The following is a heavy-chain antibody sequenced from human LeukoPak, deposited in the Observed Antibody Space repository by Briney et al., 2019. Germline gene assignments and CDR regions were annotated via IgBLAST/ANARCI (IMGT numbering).Heavy chain of an antibody. CDR2: ISGSGGST. CDR3: ARDWGRGRYYFDY. Sequence: GGSLRLSCAASGFTFNTYVMSWVRQAPGKGLEWVSGISGSGGSTDYADSVKGRFTISRDNSKNTLYLHLNNLRAEGTALYYCARDWGRGRYYFDYWGQGTLVTVSS. J-gene: IGHJ4*02. V-gene: IGHV3-23*01. D-gene: IGHD3-16*01. CDR1: GFTFNTYV.